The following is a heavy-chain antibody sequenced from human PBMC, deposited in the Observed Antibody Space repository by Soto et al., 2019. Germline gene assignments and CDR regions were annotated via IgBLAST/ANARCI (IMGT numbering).Heavy chain of an antibody. J-gene: IGHJ6*02. V-gene: IGHV4-59*08. D-gene: IGHD2-2*01. CDR2: IYYSGST. CDR1: GGSISSYY. Sequence: QVQLQESGPGLVKPSETLSLTCTVSGGSISSYYWSWIRQPPGKGLEWIGYIYYSGSTNYNPSLKSRVTISVDTSENQFSLKLSSVTAADTAVYYCARLAPLYCSSTSCYEELTYYYYGMDVWGQGTTVTVSS. CDR3: ARLAPLYCSSTSCYEELTYYYYGMDV.